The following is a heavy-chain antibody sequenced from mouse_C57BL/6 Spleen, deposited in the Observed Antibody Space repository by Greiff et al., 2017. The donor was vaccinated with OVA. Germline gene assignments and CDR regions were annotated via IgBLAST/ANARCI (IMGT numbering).Heavy chain of an antibody. D-gene: IGHD2-1*01. J-gene: IGHJ1*03. V-gene: IGHV1-47*01. CDR2: FHPYNDDT. CDR3: ARGIYYGNYRWYFDV. CDR1: GYTFTTYP. Sequence: QVHVKQSGAELVKPGASVKMSCKASGYTFTTYPIEWMKQNHGKSLEWIGNFHPYNDDTKYNEKFKGKATLTVEKSSSTVYLELSRLTSDDSAVYYCARGIYYGNYRWYFDVWGTGTTVTVSS.